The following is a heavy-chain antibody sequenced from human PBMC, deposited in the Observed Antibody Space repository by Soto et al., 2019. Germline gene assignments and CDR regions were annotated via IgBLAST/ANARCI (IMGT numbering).Heavy chain of an antibody. CDR3: TRHRVDDSSGRLFDY. Sequence: EVQLVQSGAEVKKPGESLKISCKGSGYSFTNYWIGWVRQMPGKGLEWMGIIQPDDSDSRYSPSFQGQVTISADKSISTAYLQWSSLKASDTAIYYCTRHRVDDSSGRLFDYWGQGTLVTVSS. D-gene: IGHD3-22*01. V-gene: IGHV5-51*01. CDR1: GYSFTNYW. CDR2: IQPDDSDS. J-gene: IGHJ4*02.